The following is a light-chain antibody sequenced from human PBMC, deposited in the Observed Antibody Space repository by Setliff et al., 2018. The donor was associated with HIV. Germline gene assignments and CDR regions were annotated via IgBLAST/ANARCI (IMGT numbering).Light chain of an antibody. V-gene: IGLV2-11*01. CDR1: SSDVGGYNY. J-gene: IGLJ1*01. CDR2: DVS. CDR3: CSYAGSYAFV. Sequence: QSALAQPRSVSGSPGQSVTISCTGTSSDVGGYNYVSWYQQHPGEAPKLMTYDVSKRPSGVPDRFSGSKSGNTASLTISGLQAEDEADYYCCSYAGSYAFVFGTGTKVTVL.